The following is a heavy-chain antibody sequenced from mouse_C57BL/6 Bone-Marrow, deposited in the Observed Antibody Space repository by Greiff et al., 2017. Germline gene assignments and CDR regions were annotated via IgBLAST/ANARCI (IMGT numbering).Heavy chain of an antibody. CDR2: INPYNGGT. J-gene: IGHJ2*01. Sequence: VQLQESGPVLVKPGASVKMSCKASGYTFTDYYMNWVKQSHGKSLEWIGVINPYNGGTSYNQKFKGKATLTVDKSSSTAYMELNSLTSEDSAVYYCARFHSNYPYWGQGTTLTVSS. V-gene: IGHV1-19*01. CDR1: GYTFTDYY. D-gene: IGHD2-5*01. CDR3: ARFHSNYPY.